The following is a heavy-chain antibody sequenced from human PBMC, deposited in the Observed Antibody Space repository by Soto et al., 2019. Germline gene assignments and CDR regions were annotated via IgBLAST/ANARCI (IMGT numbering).Heavy chain of an antibody. Sequence: EVRLLESGGGLAQPGGSLSLSCTTSGFSFSSYVMAWVRQAPGKGLEWVSALASGASPYYLDSVKGRFSISRDNSGKNLYRQMSSLRAEDTAMYYCVKGSDSQWPYYGDSWGQGILVTVSS. CDR1: GFSFSSYV. CDR3: VKGSDSQWPYYGDS. J-gene: IGHJ4*02. V-gene: IGHV3-23*01. D-gene: IGHD6-19*01. CDR2: LASGASP.